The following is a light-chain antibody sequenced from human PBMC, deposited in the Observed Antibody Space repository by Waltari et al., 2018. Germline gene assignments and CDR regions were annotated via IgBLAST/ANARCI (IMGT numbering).Light chain of an antibody. CDR3: AAWDDSLSGPV. CDR2: RNN. J-gene: IGLJ3*02. CDR1: SSNIGSNY. Sequence: QSVLTQPPSASGTPGQRVTISCSGSSSNIGSNYVYWYQQLPGTAPKLLIYRNNQRPSGVPARFSGYKSGTSASLAISGLRSEDEADYYCAAWDDSLSGPVFGGGTKLTVL. V-gene: IGLV1-47*01.